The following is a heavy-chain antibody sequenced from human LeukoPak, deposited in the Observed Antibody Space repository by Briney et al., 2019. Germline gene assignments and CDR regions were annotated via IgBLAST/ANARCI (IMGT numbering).Heavy chain of an antibody. D-gene: IGHD6-13*01. V-gene: IGHV4-59*12. CDR1: GGSMSNYY. CDR3: ASSQGSWYVFDY. J-gene: IGHJ4*02. Sequence: SETLSLTCTVSGGSMSNYYWSWIRQPPGKGLEWITYTYYSGSTNYNPSLKSRVTISLATSKNQFSLKLSSVAAADTAVYYCASSQGSWYVFDYWGQGTLVTVSS. CDR2: TYYSGST.